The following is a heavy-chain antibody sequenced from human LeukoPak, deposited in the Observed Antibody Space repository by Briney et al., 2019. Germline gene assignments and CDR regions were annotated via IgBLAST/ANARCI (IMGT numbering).Heavy chain of an antibody. CDR3: ARDPGYCSSTSCYDNSGYDL. CDR2: IYYSGST. CDR1: GGSISSYY. Sequence: SETLSLTCTDSGGSISSYYWSWIRQPPGKGLEWIGYIYYSGSTNYNPSLKSRVTISVDTSKNQFSLKLSSVTAADTAVYYCARDPGYCSSTSCYDNSGYDLWGQGTLVAVSS. D-gene: IGHD2-2*01. V-gene: IGHV4-59*01. J-gene: IGHJ4*02.